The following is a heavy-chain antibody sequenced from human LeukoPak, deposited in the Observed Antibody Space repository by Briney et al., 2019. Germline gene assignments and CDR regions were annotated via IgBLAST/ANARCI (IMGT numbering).Heavy chain of an antibody. D-gene: IGHD3-10*01. V-gene: IGHV1-18*01. CDR2: ISAYNGNT. J-gene: IGHJ6*02. CDR1: GYTFTSYG. Sequence: GASVKVSCKASGYTFTSYGISWVRQAPGQGLEWMGWISAYNGNTNYAQKLQGRVTMTTDTSTSTAYMELRSLRSDDTAVYYCARAPPIMVRGVIIPYYYYYGMDVWGQGTTVTVSS. CDR3: ARAPPIMVRGVIIPYYYYYGMDV.